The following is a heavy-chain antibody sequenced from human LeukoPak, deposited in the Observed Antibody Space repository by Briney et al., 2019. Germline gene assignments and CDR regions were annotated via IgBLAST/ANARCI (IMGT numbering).Heavy chain of an antibody. CDR3: ARAGYDYVWGSYRRRRIDY. Sequence: GGSLRLSCAASGFTFSSYAMSWVRQAPGKGLEWVANIKQDGSEKYYVDSVKGRFTISRDNAKNSLYLQMNSLRAEDTAVYYCARAGYDYVWGSYRRRRIDYWGQGTLVTVSS. J-gene: IGHJ4*02. V-gene: IGHV3-7*01. CDR1: GFTFSSYA. CDR2: IKQDGSEK. D-gene: IGHD3-16*02.